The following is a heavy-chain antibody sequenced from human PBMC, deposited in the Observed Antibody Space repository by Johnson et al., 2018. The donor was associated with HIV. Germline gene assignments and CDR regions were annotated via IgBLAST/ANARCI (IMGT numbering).Heavy chain of an antibody. CDR3: ARLRGAFDI. CDR2: ISGSAIST. J-gene: IGHJ3*02. V-gene: IGHV3-23*04. CDR1: GFTFSSYA. Sequence: EVQLVESGGGVVQPGVSLRLSCAASGFTFSSYAMSWVRQAPGKGLEWVSAISGSAISTYYADSVKGRFTISRDNSKNTLYLQMNSLRAEDTAVYYCARLRGAFDIWGQGTMVTVSS.